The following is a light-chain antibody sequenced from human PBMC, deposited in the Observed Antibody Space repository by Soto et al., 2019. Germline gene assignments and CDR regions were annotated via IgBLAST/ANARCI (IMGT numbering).Light chain of an antibody. CDR1: SSDVGGYNY. V-gene: IGLV2-11*01. J-gene: IGLJ2*01. Sequence: QSALTQPRSVSGSPGQSVTISCTGTSSDVGGYNYVSWYQQHPGKAPKLMIYDVSKRPSGVPDRFSGSKSGNTASLTLSGLQTEHEADYCCCSYAGSFVVFGGGTKLTVL. CDR3: CSYAGSFVV. CDR2: DVS.